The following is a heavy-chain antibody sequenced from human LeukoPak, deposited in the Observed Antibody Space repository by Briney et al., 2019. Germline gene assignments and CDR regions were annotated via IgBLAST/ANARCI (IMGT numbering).Heavy chain of an antibody. CDR2: IWYDGSNK. J-gene: IGHJ4*02. CDR3: ASEGYSSSWYLV. D-gene: IGHD6-13*01. CDR1: GFTFSSYG. Sequence: GGSLRLSCAASGFTFSSYGMHWVRQAPGKGLEWVAVIWYDGSNKYYADSVKGRFTISRDNSKNTLYLQMNSLRAEDTAVYYCASEGYSSSWYLVWGQGTLVTVSS. V-gene: IGHV3-33*01.